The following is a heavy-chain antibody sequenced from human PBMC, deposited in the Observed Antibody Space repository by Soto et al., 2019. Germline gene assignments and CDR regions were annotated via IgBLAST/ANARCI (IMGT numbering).Heavy chain of an antibody. J-gene: IGHJ4*01. CDR1: GGSISSGGYY. CDR2: ISYSGST. V-gene: IGHV4-31*03. Sequence: QVQLQESGPGLVQPSQTLSLTCTVSGGSISSGGYYWSWIRQHPGTGLGWIGHISYSGSTCYNTSLKSRVTISVDTSRNQFSLIVNSVTDAATAVYYCARRVLHWGQGTLVTVSS. CDR3: ARRVLH.